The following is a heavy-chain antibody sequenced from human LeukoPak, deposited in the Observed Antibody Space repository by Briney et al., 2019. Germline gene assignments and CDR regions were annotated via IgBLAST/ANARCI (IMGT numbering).Heavy chain of an antibody. CDR3: AREPAGWFGELLSYFDY. J-gene: IGHJ4*02. D-gene: IGHD3-10*01. Sequence: PSQTLSLTCTVSGGSISSGDYYWSWIRQPPGKGLEWIGYIYYSGSTYYNPSLKSRVTISVDTSKNQFSLKLSSVTAADTAVYYCAREPAGWFGELLSYFDYWGQGTLVTVSS. CDR2: IYYSGST. CDR1: GGSISSGDYY. V-gene: IGHV4-30-4*01.